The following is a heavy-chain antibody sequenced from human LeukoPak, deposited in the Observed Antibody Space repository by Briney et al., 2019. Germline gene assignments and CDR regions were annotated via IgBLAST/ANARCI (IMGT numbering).Heavy chain of an antibody. Sequence: GGSLRLSCAASGFTFSSYSINWVRQAPGKGLEWVSSISSSSSYIYYADSVKGRFTISRDNAKNSLYLQMNSLRAEDTAVYYCARDRGIAVAGTSGGIDYWGQGTLVTVSS. CDR1: GFTFSSYS. CDR3: ARDRGIAVAGTSGGIDY. V-gene: IGHV3-21*01. J-gene: IGHJ4*02. D-gene: IGHD6-19*01. CDR2: ISSSSSYI.